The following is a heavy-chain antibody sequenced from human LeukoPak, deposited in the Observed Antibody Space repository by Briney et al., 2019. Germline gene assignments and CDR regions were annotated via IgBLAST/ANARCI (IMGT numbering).Heavy chain of an antibody. J-gene: IGHJ6*03. CDR2: MNPNSGNT. D-gene: IGHD6-6*01. Sequence: GASVKVSCKASGYTFTSYDINWVRQATGQGLEWMGWMNPNSGNTGYAQKFQGRVTMTRNTSISTAYMELSSLRSGDTAVCYCAVSTFIEYSSSWYYYYYMDVWGKGTTVTVSS. V-gene: IGHV1-8*01. CDR3: AVSTFIEYSSSWYYYYYMDV. CDR1: GYTFTSYD.